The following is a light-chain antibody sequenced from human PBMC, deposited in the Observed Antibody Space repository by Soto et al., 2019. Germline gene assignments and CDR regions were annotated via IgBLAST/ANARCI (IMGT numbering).Light chain of an antibody. V-gene: IGKV1-9*01. CDR1: QDIAIY. Sequence: IPLTQSPSSLSASVGDRVTITCRASQDIAIYLAWYQQKPGEAPKLLIYAASTLHGGVPSRFSGSGSGTDFDLTITSLQAEDFATYYCQQLRSYPSTFGGGTKVEIK. CDR3: QQLRSYPST. J-gene: IGKJ4*01. CDR2: AAS.